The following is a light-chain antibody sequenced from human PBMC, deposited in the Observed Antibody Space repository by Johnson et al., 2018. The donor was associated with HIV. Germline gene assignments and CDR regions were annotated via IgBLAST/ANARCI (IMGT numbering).Light chain of an antibody. J-gene: IGLJ1*01. CDR2: DND. V-gene: IGLV1-51*01. Sequence: QSVLTQPPSLSAAPGQTVTISCSGSSSNIGNNYVSWYQQLPGTAPKLLIYDNDKRPSGIPDRFSGSRSGTSATLGITGLQTGDEADYYCGAWDSGLTAGVFGTGTNVTVL. CDR3: GAWDSGLTAGV. CDR1: SSNIGNNY.